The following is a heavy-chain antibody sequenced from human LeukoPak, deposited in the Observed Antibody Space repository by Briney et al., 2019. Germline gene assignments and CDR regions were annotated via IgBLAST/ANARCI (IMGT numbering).Heavy chain of an antibody. J-gene: IGHJ5*02. Sequence: PSETLSLTCTVSGGSISSGSYYWSWLRQPAGTGLEWIGRIYTSGSTNYNPSLKTRVTITVDTPKNQYSLKLSSVTAADTAVYYCARNFGPSGFDPWGQGTLVTVSS. CDR3: ARNFGPSGFDP. V-gene: IGHV4-61*02. CDR2: IYTSGST. D-gene: IGHD3-10*01. CDR1: GGSISSGSYY.